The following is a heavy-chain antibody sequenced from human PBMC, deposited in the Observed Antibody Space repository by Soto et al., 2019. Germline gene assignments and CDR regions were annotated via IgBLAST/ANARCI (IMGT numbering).Heavy chain of an antibody. CDR1: GGSISSSSYY. Sequence: PSETLSLTCTVSGGSISSSSYYWGWIRQPPGKGLEWIGSIYYSGSTYYNPSLKSRVTISVDTSKNQFSLKLSSVTAADTAVYYCESRGGDSSWKHYFDFCGQGTLGTGSS. CDR3: ESRGGDSSWKHYFDF. J-gene: IGHJ4*02. V-gene: IGHV4-39*01. D-gene: IGHD6-13*01. CDR2: IYYSGST.